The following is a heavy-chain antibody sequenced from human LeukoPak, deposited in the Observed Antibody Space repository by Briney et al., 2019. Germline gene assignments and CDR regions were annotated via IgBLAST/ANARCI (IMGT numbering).Heavy chain of an antibody. D-gene: IGHD2-2*02. CDR3: ARGRRYCSSTSCYTTRIDY. V-gene: IGHV1-8*03. CDR2: MNPNSGNT. J-gene: IGHJ4*02. CDR1: GYTFTSYD. Sequence: ASVKVSCKASGYTFTSYDINWVRQATGQGLEWMGWMNPNSGNTGYAQKFQGRVTITRNTSISTAYMELSSLRSEDTAVYYCARGRRYCSSTSCYTTRIDYWGQGTLVTVSS.